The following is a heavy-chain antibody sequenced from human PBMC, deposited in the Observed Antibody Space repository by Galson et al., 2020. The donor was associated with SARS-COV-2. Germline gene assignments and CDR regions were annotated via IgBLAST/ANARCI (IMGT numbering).Heavy chain of an antibody. Sequence: ASVKVSCKASGYTFTNYEINWVRQAPGQGLEWMGWMNPNSGNTGYAQKFQGRVTMTRTTSISTAYMELNSLTSEDTAVYYCARSYDDFATGFDPLGQGTLVTVAS. J-gene: IGHJ5*02. CDR1: GYTFTNYE. V-gene: IGHV1-8*01. CDR3: ARSYDDFATGFDP. CDR2: MNPNSGNT. D-gene: IGHD4-17*01.